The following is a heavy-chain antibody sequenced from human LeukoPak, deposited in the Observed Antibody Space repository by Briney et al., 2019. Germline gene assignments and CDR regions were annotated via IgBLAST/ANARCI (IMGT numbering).Heavy chain of an antibody. J-gene: IGHJ4*02. CDR1: GGSISSSSYY. Sequence: SETLSLTCTVSGGSISSSSYYWGWIRQPPGKGLEWIGSIYYSGSTYYNPSLKSRVTISVDTSKNQFSLKLSSVTAADTAVYYRARQYYDILTGSRGPGDYWGQGTLVTVAS. CDR3: ARQYYDILTGSRGPGDY. CDR2: IYYSGST. D-gene: IGHD3-9*01. V-gene: IGHV4-39*01.